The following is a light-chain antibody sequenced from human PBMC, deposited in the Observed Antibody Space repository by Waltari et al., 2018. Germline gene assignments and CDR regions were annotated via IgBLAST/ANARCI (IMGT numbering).Light chain of an antibody. J-gene: IGLJ2*01. CDR2: VDSNGGH. CDR1: SGHSTYA. Sequence: QLVLTQSPSASASLGSSVKLTCTLSSGHSTYAIAWPQQHPGKGPRYLMKVDSNGGHFKGDGIPDRFSGSSSGTERYLTISSLQSDDEADYYCQTWVTGIRVVFGGGTKLTVL. V-gene: IGLV4-69*02. CDR3: QTWVTGIRVV.